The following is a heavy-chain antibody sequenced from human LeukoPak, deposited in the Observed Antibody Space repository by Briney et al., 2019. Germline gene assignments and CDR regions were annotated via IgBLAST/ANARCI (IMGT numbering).Heavy chain of an antibody. V-gene: IGHV3-21*04. CDR2: ITSSSSYI. Sequence: GGSLRLSCAASGFTFSSYTMKWVRQAPRKGLEWVSSITSSSSYIYYADSLKGRFTISRDNARNSVYLQMNSLKTEDTAVYYCVRFYYYIGSGYYSDYWGQGTLVTVSS. D-gene: IGHD3-22*01. CDR1: GFTFSSYT. CDR3: VRFYYYIGSGYYSDY. J-gene: IGHJ4*02.